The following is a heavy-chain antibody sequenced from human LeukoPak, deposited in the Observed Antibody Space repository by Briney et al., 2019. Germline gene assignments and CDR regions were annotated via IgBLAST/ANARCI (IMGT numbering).Heavy chain of an antibody. CDR3: ARHQDYGGYYFDY. CDR2: IYYSGST. J-gene: IGHJ4*02. V-gene: IGHV4-34*01. Sequence: PSETLSLTCAVYGGSFSGYYWSWIRQPPGKGLEWIGSIYYSGSTYYNPSLKSRVTISVDTSKNQFSLKLSSVTAADTAVYYCARHQDYGGYYFDYWGQGTLVTVSS. D-gene: IGHD4-17*01. CDR1: GGSFSGYY.